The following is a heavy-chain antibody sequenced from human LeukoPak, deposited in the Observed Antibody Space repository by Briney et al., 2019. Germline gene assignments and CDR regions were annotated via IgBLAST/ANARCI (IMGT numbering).Heavy chain of an antibody. CDR1: GFTISRYR. J-gene: IGHJ4*02. Sequence: GGSLRLSCSASGFTISRYRMHWVRQAPGRGLEWVSFISSTSAYINYADSVKGRFTISRDNSKNTVYLQMNNLRAEDTAVYHCVGDDRGGNWHRFDYWGEGTLVTVSS. CDR3: VGDDRGGNWHRFDY. V-gene: IGHV3-21*01. CDR2: ISSTSAYI. D-gene: IGHD1-1*01.